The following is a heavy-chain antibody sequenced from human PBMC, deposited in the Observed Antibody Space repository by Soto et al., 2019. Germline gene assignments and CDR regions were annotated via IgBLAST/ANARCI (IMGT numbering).Heavy chain of an antibody. V-gene: IGHV1-18*01. D-gene: IGHD2-2*01. CDR1: GYTFNSYG. Sequence: GASVKVSCKASGYTFNSYGISWVRQAPGQGLEWMGWINTYNGNTNYAQKLQGRVTMTTDTSTRTAYMELRSLRSDDTAVYYCARDLEVSCTSKGCFVYGLDVWGQGTTVTVSS. J-gene: IGHJ6*02. CDR3: ARDLEVSCTSKGCFVYGLDV. CDR2: INTYNGNT.